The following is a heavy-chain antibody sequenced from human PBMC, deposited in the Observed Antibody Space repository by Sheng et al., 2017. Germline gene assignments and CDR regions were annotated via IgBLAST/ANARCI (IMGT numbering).Heavy chain of an antibody. CDR1: GFTFSSYA. CDR3: ARDTRKSSSWYTHYYYMDV. Sequence: EVQLVESGGGLVQPGGSLRLSCAASGFTFSSYAMHWVRQAPGKGLEYVSAISSNGGSTYYADSVKGRFTISRDNSKNTLYLQMGSLRAEDMAVYYCARDTRKSSSWYTHYYYMDVWGKGTTVTVSS. J-gene: IGHJ6*03. CDR2: ISSNGGST. D-gene: IGHD6-13*01. V-gene: IGHV3-64*07.